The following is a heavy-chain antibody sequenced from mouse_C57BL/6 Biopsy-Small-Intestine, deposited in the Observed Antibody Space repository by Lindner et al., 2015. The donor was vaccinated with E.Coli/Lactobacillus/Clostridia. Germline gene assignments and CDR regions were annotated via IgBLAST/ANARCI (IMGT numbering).Heavy chain of an antibody. CDR1: GYTFTDYN. CDR2: INPNNGGT. V-gene: IGHV1-22*01. CDR3: ARWDDYDATYFDY. J-gene: IGHJ2*01. Sequence: VQLQESGPELVKPGASVKMSCKASGYTFTDYNMHWVKQSHGRSLEWIGYINPNNGGTGYNQKFKGKATLTVNRSSSTAYMELRSLTSEDSAVYYCARWDDYDATYFDYWGQGTTLTVSS. D-gene: IGHD2-4*01.